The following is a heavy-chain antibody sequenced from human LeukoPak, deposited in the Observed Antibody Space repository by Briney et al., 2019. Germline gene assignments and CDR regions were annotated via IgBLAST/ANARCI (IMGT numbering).Heavy chain of an antibody. CDR2: ISDSGGDT. CDR1: AFSFDNFA. J-gene: IGHJ4*02. Sequence: GGSLRLSCAAPAFSFDNFAMSWVRQAPGRGLEWIAAISDSGGDTYYAESIKGRFTISRDNSKNTLYLQMNSLRADDTALYYCAKHPFIAVTVLEHWGQGTLVTVSS. V-gene: IGHV3-23*01. CDR3: AKHPFIAVTVLEH. D-gene: IGHD6-19*01.